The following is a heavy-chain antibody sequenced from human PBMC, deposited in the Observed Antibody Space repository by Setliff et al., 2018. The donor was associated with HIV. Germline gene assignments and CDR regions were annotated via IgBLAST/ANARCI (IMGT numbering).Heavy chain of an antibody. CDR3: ARQERYCTSADCYRYFNY. V-gene: IGHV4-4*09. Sequence: SETLSLTCAVYGGSFSTYYWTWIRQPPGKGLEWIGYIYTSGSTSYNPSLKSRLTISLDTSKNQFSLKLSSVTAADTAVYYCARQERYCTSADCYRYFNYWGQGTLVTVSS. CDR1: GGSFSTYY. J-gene: IGHJ4*02. CDR2: IYTSGST. D-gene: IGHD2-2*02.